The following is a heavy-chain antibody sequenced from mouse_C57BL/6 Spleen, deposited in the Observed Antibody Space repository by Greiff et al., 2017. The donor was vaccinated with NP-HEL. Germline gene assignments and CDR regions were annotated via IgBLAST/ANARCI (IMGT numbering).Heavy chain of an antibody. Sequence: EVQLQQSGPELVKPGASVKISCKASGYTFTDYYMNWVKQSHGKSLEWIGDINPNNGGTSYNQKFKGKATLTVDKSSSTAYMERRSLTSEDSAVYYCARDYGSSYDWYFDVWGTGTTVTVSS. V-gene: IGHV1-26*01. CDR2: INPNNGGT. J-gene: IGHJ1*03. CDR3: ARDYGSSYDWYFDV. CDR1: GYTFTDYY. D-gene: IGHD1-1*01.